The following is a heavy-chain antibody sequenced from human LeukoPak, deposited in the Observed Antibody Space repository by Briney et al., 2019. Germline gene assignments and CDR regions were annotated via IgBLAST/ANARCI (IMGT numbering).Heavy chain of an antibody. J-gene: IGHJ4*02. V-gene: IGHV4-34*01. D-gene: IGHD6-19*01. CDR1: GGSFSGYY. Sequence: SETLSLTCAVYGGSFSGYYWSWIRQPPGKGLEWIGEINHSGSTNYNPSLKSRVTISVDTSKNQFSLKLSSVTAADTAVYYCARGKEPVAGSLSHFDYWGQGTLVTVSS. CDR3: ARGKEPVAGSLSHFDY. CDR2: INHSGST.